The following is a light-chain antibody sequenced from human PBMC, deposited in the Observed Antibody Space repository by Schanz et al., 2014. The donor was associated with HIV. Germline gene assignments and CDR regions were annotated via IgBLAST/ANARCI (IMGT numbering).Light chain of an antibody. CDR1: SGDVGRYDY. CDR2: DVT. Sequence: QSVLTQPASVSGSLGQSITISCTGTSGDVGRYDYVSWYQQHPGQAPKLLIYDVTYRPSGISNRFSGSKSGNTASLTISGLQAEDEADYYCCSYTGSGTLVFGGGTKLTVL. J-gene: IGLJ2*01. V-gene: IGLV2-14*03. CDR3: CSYTGSGTLV.